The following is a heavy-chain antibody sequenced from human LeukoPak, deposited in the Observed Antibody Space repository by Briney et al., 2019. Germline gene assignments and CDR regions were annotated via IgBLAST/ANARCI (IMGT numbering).Heavy chain of an antibody. D-gene: IGHD4-11*01. CDR2: IYYSGST. CDR1: GGSISSYY. J-gene: IGHJ3*02. CDR3: ARQLQRSDAFDI. V-gene: IGHV4-59*08. Sequence: SETLSLTCTVSGGSISSYYWSWIRQPPGKGLEWIGYIYYSGSTNYNPSLKSRVTISVDTSKTQFSLKLSSVTAADTAVYYCARQLQRSDAFDIWGQGTMVTVSS.